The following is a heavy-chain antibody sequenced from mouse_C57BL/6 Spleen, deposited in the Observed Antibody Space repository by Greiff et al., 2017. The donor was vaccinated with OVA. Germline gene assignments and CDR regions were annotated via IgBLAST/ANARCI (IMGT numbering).Heavy chain of an antibody. CDR2: ISSGGSYT. CDR3: ARRALYDYVFDY. Sequence: EVQLQESGGDLVKPGGSLKLSCAASGFTFSSYGMSWVRQTPDKRLEWVATISSGGSYTYYPDSVKGRFTISRDNAKNTLYLQMSSLKSEDTAMYYCARRALYDYVFDYWGQGTTLTVSS. J-gene: IGHJ2*01. D-gene: IGHD2-4*01. CDR1: GFTFSSYG. V-gene: IGHV5-6*01.